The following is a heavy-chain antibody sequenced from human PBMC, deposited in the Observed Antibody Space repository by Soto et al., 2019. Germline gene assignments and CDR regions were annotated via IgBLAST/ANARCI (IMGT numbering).Heavy chain of an antibody. Sequence: SEALSLTCTVSGGSISRGGYYWSWIRQHPGKGLEWIGYIYYSGSTYYNPSLKSRVTISVDTSKNQFSLKLSSVTAADTAVYYCASRYDYGSGSYYEPWGQGTLVTVSS. CDR2: IYYSGST. V-gene: IGHV4-31*03. CDR3: ASRYDYGSGSYYEP. D-gene: IGHD3-10*01. CDR1: GGSISRGGYY. J-gene: IGHJ5*02.